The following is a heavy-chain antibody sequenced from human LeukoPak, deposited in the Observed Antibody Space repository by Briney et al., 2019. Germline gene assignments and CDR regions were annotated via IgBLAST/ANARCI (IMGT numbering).Heavy chain of an antibody. CDR1: GYSFTSYW. V-gene: IGHV5-10-1*01. CDR3: ARHGTRSSGWPPFDY. CDR2: IDPSDSYT. D-gene: IGHD6-19*01. Sequence: GESLKISCKGSGYSFTSYWISWVRQMPGKGLEWMGRIDPSDSYTNYSPSFQGHVTISADKSISTAYLQWSSLKASDTAVYYCARHGTRSSGWPPFDYWGQGTLVTVSS. J-gene: IGHJ4*02.